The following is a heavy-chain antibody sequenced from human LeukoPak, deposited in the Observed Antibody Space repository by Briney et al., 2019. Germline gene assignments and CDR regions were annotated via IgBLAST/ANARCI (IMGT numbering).Heavy chain of an antibody. CDR3: AREELEYSSDDY. Sequence: GGSLRLSCAASGFTFSSYAMSWVRQAPGKGLEWVSAISGSGGSTYYADPVKGRFTISRDNSKNSLYLQMNSLRAEDTAVYYCAREELEYSSDDYWGQGTLVTVSS. CDR1: GFTFSSYA. V-gene: IGHV3-23*01. D-gene: IGHD2/OR15-2a*01. CDR2: ISGSGGST. J-gene: IGHJ4*02.